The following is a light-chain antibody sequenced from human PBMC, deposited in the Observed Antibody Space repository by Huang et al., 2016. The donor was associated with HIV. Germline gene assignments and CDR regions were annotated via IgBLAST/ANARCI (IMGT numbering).Light chain of an antibody. CDR2: GAS. Sequence: EIVMTQSPATLSVSPGERATLSCRASQSVGSNLAWYQQKPGQAPRLLIYGASTRATGIPARFSGSGSGTEFTLTISSLQSEDFASYYCQQYSNWPPITFGQGTRLEIK. CDR1: QSVGSN. J-gene: IGKJ5*01. V-gene: IGKV3-15*01. CDR3: QQYSNWPPIT.